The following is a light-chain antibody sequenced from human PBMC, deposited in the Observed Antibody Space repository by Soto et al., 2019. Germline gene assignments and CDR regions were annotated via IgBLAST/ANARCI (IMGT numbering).Light chain of an antibody. CDR1: QSISSGY. CDR2: GAS. V-gene: IGKV3-20*01. J-gene: IGKJ1*01. CDR3: QHYGSSTRT. Sequence: EVVLTQSPGTLSLSPGDTATLSCMATQSISSGYLAWYQQKPGQAPRLLIYGASSRANGIPDRFSGIGSGADFTLTITGLEPDDFAFYYCQHYGSSTRTFGQGTKVDIK.